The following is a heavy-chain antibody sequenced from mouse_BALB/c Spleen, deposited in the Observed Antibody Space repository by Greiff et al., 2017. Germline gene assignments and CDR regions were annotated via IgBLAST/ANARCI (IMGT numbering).Heavy chain of an antibody. CDR3: ARSPPPYYYAMDY. V-gene: IGHV5-6*01. CDR2: ISSGGSYT. CDR1: GFTFSSYG. J-gene: IGHJ4*01. Sequence: EVKLVESGGDLVKPGGSLKLSCAASGFTFSSYGMSWVRQTPDKRLEWVATISSGGSYTYYPDSVKGRFTISRDNAKNTLYLQMSSLKSEDTDMYYCARSPPPYYYAMDYWGQGTSVTVSS.